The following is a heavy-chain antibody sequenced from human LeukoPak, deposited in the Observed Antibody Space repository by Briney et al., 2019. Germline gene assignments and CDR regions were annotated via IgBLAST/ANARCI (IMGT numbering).Heavy chain of an antibody. CDR1: GGSFSGYY. CDR3: ARDPPYYAFDI. J-gene: IGHJ3*02. Sequence: SETLSLTCAVYGGSFSGYYWSWIRQPPGKGLEWIGEINHSGSTNYNPSLKSRVTISVDTSKNQFSLKLSSVTAADTAVYYCARDPPYYAFDIWGLGTMVTVSS. CDR2: INHSGST. V-gene: IGHV4-34*01. D-gene: IGHD1-26*01.